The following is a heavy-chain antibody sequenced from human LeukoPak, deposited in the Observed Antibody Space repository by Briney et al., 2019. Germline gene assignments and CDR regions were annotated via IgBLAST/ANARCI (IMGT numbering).Heavy chain of an antibody. CDR1: GFTFSSYG. V-gene: IGHV3-30*18. CDR3: AKVASTVTTGHYFDY. D-gene: IGHD4-17*01. Sequence: GGSLRLSCAASGFTFSSYGMHRVRQAPGKGLEWVAVISYDGSNKYYADSVKGRFTISRDNSKNTLYLQMNSLRAEDTAVYYCAKVASTVTTGHYFDYWGQGTLVTVSS. CDR2: ISYDGSNK. J-gene: IGHJ4*02.